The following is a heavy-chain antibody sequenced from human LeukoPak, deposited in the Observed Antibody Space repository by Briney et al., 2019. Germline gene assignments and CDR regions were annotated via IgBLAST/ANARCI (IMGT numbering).Heavy chain of an antibody. J-gene: IGHJ4*02. V-gene: IGHV3-7*05. CDR2: IRQDGSDK. CDR3: ARDYQTDY. CDR1: GFTFSSYW. Sequence: GGSLRLSCAASGFTFSSYWMSWVRQAPGKGLEWVANIRQDGSDKNYVDSVKGRFTISRDDAKNSLFLQMNSLRVEDTAVYYCARDYQTDYWGQGTLVTVSS. D-gene: IGHD3-16*02.